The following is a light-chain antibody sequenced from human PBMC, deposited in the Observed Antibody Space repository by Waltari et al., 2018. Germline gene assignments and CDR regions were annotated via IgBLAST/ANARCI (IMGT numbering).Light chain of an antibody. CDR3: QSYDSGLSGWV. CDR2: GNK. CDR1: SSTIRASCA. J-gene: IGLJ3*02. Sequence: QSVLTHPPPVPGAPGQRVTIPCTERSSTIRASCAVHWYRQLPGPAPKLLIYGNKNRPSGVPDRFAGSKSGTSASLAITGLQAEDEADYYCQSYDSGLSGWVFGGGTKLTVL. V-gene: IGLV1-40*01.